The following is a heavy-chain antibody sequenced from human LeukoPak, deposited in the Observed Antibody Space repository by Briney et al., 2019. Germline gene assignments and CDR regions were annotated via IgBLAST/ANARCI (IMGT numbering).Heavy chain of an antibody. CDR3: ARDPAYYDILTGYSGGVFDP. Sequence: KPSETLSLTCTVSGGSISSGSYYWSWIRQPAGKGLEWIGRIYTSGSTNYNPSLKSRVTIPVDTSKNQFSLKLSSVTAADTAVYYCARDPAYYDILTGYSGGVFDPWGQGTLVTVSS. V-gene: IGHV4-61*02. CDR1: GGSISSGSYY. D-gene: IGHD3-9*01. J-gene: IGHJ5*02. CDR2: IYTSGST.